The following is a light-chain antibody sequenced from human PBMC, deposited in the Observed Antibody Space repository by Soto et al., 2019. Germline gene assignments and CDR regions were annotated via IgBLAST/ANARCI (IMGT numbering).Light chain of an antibody. V-gene: IGKV3-20*01. CDR1: QSVSSSY. CDR2: GAS. CDR3: QLYGSSPPPWT. Sequence: EIVLTQSPGTLSLSPGERATLSCMASQSVSSSYLAWYQQKPGQAPRLLIYGASSRATGIPDRFSGSGSGTDFTLTISRLEPEDFAVYYCQLYGSSPPPWTFGQGTKVEIK. J-gene: IGKJ1*01.